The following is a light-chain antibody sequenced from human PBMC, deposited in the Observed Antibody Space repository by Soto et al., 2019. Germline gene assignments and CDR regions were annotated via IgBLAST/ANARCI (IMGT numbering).Light chain of an antibody. CDR1: SSNIGAGYD. J-gene: IGLJ1*01. CDR3: QSYDSTLSARYV. CDR2: GNT. Sequence: QSVLTQPSSVSGAPGQRATISCTGSSSNIGAGYDVHWYQQRPGTAPKLLIFGNTNRPSGVPDRFSGSKSGTSASLAITGLQAEDEGDYYCQSYDSTLSARYVFGTGTKVTVL. V-gene: IGLV1-40*01.